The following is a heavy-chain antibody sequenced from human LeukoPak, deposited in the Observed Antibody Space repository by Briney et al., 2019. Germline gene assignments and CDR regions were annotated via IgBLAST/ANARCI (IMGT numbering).Heavy chain of an antibody. V-gene: IGHV1-18*01. CDR2: ISTYNGNT. D-gene: IGHD3-3*01. CDR1: GYTFTSYG. CDR3: VRDMGITIFGGVRIDGEIDFGG. J-gene: IGHJ4*02. Sequence: ASVKVSCKASGYTFTSYGISWVRQAPGQGLEWMGWISTYNGNTNYAQKLTGRVAITTDTSASTTYLELSSLMSEDTAVYYCVRDMGITIFGGVRIDGEIDFGGWGKGAMVS.